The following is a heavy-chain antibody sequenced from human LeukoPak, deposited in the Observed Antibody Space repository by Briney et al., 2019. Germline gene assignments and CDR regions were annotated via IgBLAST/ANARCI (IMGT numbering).Heavy chain of an antibody. CDR3: ARDRHYYEPPPGS. CDR2: ISAYNGNT. D-gene: IGHD3-22*01. Sequence: WASVKVSCKASGYTFTSYGISWVRQAPGQGLEWMGWISAYNGNTNYAQKLQGRVTMTTDKSTSTAYMELRSLRSDDTAVYYCARDRHYYEPPPGSWGQGTLVTVPS. CDR1: GYTFTSYG. J-gene: IGHJ5*02. V-gene: IGHV1-18*01.